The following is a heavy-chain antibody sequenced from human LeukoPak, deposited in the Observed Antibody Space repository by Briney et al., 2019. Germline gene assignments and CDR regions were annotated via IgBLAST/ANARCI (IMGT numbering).Heavy chain of an antibody. CDR1: GGTFSSYA. J-gene: IGHJ5*02. CDR3: ARTDYGDYRYNWFDP. D-gene: IGHD4-17*01. CDR2: IIPIFGTA. Sequence: SVKVSCKASGGTFSSYAISWVRQAPGQGLKWMGGIIPIFGTANYAQKFQGRVTITADESTSTAYMELSSLRSEDTAVYYCARTDYGDYRYNWFDPWGQGTLVTVSS. V-gene: IGHV1-69*13.